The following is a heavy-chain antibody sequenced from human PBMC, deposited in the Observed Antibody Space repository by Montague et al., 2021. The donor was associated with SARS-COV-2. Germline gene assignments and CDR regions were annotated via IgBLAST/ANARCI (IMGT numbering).Heavy chain of an antibody. D-gene: IGHD6-19*01. J-gene: IGHJ3*02. V-gene: IGHV4-4*02. CDR3: ARGAPGGYDSDWYGDAFDI. CDR2: IFHSGTT. Sequence: SETLSLTCTVSGDSITTTNWWSWIRQSPGKGLEWIGEIFHSGTTNYNPSLKSRVSMSVDKSTNHFSLKLDSLTAADTALYFCARGAPGGYDSDWYGDAFDIWGRGTMVVVSS. CDR1: GDSITTTNW.